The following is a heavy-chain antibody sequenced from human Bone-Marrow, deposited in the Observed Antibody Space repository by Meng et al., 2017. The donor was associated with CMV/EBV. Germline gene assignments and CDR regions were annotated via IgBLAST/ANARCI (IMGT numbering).Heavy chain of an antibody. CDR1: GFTFSSYA. D-gene: IGHD3-10*01. J-gene: IGHJ4*02. V-gene: IGHV3-30-3*01. CDR3: ARDRSWGCPDY. Sequence: SCEASGFTFSSYAMHWVRQDPGKGLEWVALISYDGSNKYYADAVKGRFTISRNYSKNTVYLQMNSLRPEDTAMYYCARDRSWGCPDYWGQGTLVTVSS. CDR2: ISYDGSNK.